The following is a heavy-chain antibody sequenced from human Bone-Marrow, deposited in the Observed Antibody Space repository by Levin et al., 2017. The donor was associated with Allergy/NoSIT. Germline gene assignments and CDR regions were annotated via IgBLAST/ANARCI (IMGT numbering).Heavy chain of an antibody. CDR1: GGTFSSYA. CDR3: ARAWITIFGVVINNYYYYGMDV. CDR2: IIPIFGTA. J-gene: IGHJ6*02. Sequence: SVKVSCKASGGTFSSYAISWVRQAPGQGLEWMGGIIPIFGTANYAQKFQGRVTITADESTSTAYMELSSLRSEDTAVYYCARAWITIFGVVINNYYYYGMDVWGQGTTVTVSS. V-gene: IGHV1-69*13. D-gene: IGHD3-3*01.